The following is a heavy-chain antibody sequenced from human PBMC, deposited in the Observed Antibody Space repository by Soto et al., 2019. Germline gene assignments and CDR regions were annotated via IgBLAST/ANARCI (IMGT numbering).Heavy chain of an antibody. D-gene: IGHD6-19*01. CDR3: AKVSSGWQPLLHY. Sequence: GGALRLSCAASGFTFSSYAMSWVRQAPGKGLEWVSAISGSGGSTYYADSVKGRFTISRDNSKNTLYLQMNSLRAEDTAVYYCAKVSSGWQPLLHYCGQRTLVTVSA. CDR2: ISGSGGST. J-gene: IGHJ4*02. V-gene: IGHV3-23*01. CDR1: GFTFSSYA.